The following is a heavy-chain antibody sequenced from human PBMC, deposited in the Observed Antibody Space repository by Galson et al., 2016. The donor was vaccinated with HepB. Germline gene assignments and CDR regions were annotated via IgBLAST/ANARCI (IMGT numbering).Heavy chain of an antibody. Sequence: SETLSLTCTVSGGSISSYYWSWMRQPPGNRLEWLGYVYYSGITNYSPSLKSRVTMSVDTSKNQVSLELTSVTAADTAVYHCARHDGSSGGAFDIWGQGVMVIVSS. CDR3: ARHDGSSGGAFDI. J-gene: IGHJ3*02. D-gene: IGHD6-13*01. CDR2: VYYSGIT. CDR1: GGSISSYY. V-gene: IGHV4-59*08.